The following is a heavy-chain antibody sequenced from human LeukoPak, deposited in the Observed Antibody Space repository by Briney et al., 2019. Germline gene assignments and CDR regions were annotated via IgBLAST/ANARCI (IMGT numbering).Heavy chain of an antibody. CDR1: GFTFSSYA. V-gene: IGHV3-23*01. D-gene: IGHD2-15*01. Sequence: GGSLRLSCAASGFTFSSYAMSWVRQAPGKGLEWVSAISGSGGSTYYADSVKGRFTISRDNSKNTFYLQMNSLRAEDTAVYYCARGPYCSGGSCYSLGEFDPWGQGTLVTVSS. J-gene: IGHJ5*02. CDR2: ISGSGGST. CDR3: ARGPYCSGGSCYSLGEFDP.